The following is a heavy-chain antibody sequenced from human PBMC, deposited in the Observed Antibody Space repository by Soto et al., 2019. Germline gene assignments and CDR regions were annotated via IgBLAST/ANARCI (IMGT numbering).Heavy chain of an antibody. V-gene: IGHV3-30-3*01. CDR3: ARVEHDILTAPGVY. J-gene: IGHJ4*02. CDR2: ISYDGSNK. Sequence: LRLSCAASGFTFSSYAMHWVRQAPGKGLEWVAVISYDGSNKYCADSVKGRFTISRDNSKNTLYLQMNSLRAEDTAVYYCARVEHDILTAPGVYWGQGTLVTVSS. CDR1: GFTFSSYA. D-gene: IGHD3-9*01.